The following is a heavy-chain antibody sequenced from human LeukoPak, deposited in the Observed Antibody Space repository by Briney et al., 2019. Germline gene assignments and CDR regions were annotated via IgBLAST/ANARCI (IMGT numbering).Heavy chain of an antibody. D-gene: IGHD6-19*01. CDR1: GYTFTSYG. CDR3: ASLTEYSSGWLFDY. CDR2: INPNSGGT. J-gene: IGHJ4*02. Sequence: ASVKVSCKASGYTFTSYGISWVRQAPGQGLEWMGWINPNSGGTNYAQKFQGRVTMTRDTSISTAYMELSRLRSDDTAVYYCASLTEYSSGWLFDYWGQGTLVTVSS. V-gene: IGHV1-2*02.